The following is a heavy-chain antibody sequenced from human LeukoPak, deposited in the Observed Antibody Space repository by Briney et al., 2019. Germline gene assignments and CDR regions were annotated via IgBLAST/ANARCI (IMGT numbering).Heavy chain of an antibody. CDR2: IYYSGST. CDR1: GGSVSSGSYY. D-gene: IGHD6-19*01. CDR3: ARDRRIAVAGTPYYFYGMDV. J-gene: IGHJ6*04. Sequence: SETLSLTSTVSGGSVSSGSYYWSWIRQPPGKGLEWIGYIYYSGSTNYNPSLKSRVTISVDTSKNQFSLKLSSVTAADTAVYYCARDRRIAVAGTPYYFYGMDVWGKGTTVTVSS. V-gene: IGHV4-61*01.